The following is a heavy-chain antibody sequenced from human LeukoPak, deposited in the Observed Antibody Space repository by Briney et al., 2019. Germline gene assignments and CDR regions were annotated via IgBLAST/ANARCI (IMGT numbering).Heavy chain of an antibody. V-gene: IGHV3-7*01. CDR3: TRDRSRAEDD. D-gene: IGHD1-14*01. Sequence: GGSLSLSCASSGFIFSGHWMSWVRQAPGKGLEWVANINQGGSDKYYVDSVKGRFTISRDNANNLLYLQMNSLRGEDTAVYYCTRDRSRAEDDWGQGTLVTVSS. CDR2: INQGGSDK. CDR1: GFIFSGHW. J-gene: IGHJ4*02.